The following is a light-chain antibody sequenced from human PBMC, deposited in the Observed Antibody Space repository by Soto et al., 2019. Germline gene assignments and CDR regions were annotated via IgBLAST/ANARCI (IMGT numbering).Light chain of an antibody. CDR1: QSVNSY. J-gene: IGKJ1*01. Sequence: EIVLTQSPATLSLSPGERATLSCRASQSVNSYLAWYQQKPGQAPRLLMYDASNRATGIPARFSGSGPGTDFTLTISSLEPEDFAVYYCQQRSSWPRTFGQGTKVEIK. CDR2: DAS. V-gene: IGKV3-11*01. CDR3: QQRSSWPRT.